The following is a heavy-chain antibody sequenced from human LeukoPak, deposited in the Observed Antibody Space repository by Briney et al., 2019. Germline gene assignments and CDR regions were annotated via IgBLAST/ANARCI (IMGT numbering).Heavy chain of an antibody. CDR3: AREGVNGAFDI. V-gene: IGHV4-4*07. CDR2: IYTSGST. D-gene: IGHD1-1*01. J-gene: IGHJ3*02. Sequence: SETLSLTCTVSGGSISTYYWSWIRQPAGKGLEWIGRIYTSGSTNYNPSLKSRVTISVDTSKNQFSLKLSSVTAADTAVYYCAREGVNGAFDIWGQGTMVTVSS. CDR1: GGSISTYY.